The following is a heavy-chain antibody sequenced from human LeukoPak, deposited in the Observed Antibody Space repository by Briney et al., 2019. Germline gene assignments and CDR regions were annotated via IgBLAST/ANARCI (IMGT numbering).Heavy chain of an antibody. CDR1: GFTFSSYS. CDR3: ARSDCGGDCYSAFDI. V-gene: IGHV3-21*01. CDR2: ISSSSSYI. D-gene: IGHD2-21*02. Sequence: GGSLRLSCAASGFTFSSYSMNWVRQAPGKGLEWVSSISSSSSYIYYADSVKGRFTISRDNAKNSLYLQMNSLRDEDTAVYYCARSDCGGDCYSAFDIWGQGTMVTVSS. J-gene: IGHJ3*02.